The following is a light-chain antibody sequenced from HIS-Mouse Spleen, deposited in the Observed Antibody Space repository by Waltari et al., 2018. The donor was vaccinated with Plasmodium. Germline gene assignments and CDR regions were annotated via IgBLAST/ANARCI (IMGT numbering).Light chain of an antibody. Sequence: IVMTPSPATLSVSPGERATLSCRASQSVSSYLAWYQQKPGQAPRLLIYDASNRATGIPARFSGSGSGTDFTLTISSLEPEDFAVYYCQQRSNWPPLTFGGGTKVEIK. CDR2: DAS. CDR1: QSVSSY. V-gene: IGKV3-11*01. J-gene: IGKJ4*01. CDR3: QQRSNWPPLT.